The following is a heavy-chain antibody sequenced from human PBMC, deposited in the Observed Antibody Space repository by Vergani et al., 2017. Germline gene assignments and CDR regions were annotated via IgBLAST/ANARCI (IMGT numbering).Heavy chain of an antibody. CDR2: ITAYNGDP. Sequence: QVQLVQSGAEMKKPGASVKASCKASGYTFTAYGISWVRQAPGQGLEWLGWITAYNGDPKYTRRLQDRITLTTDPSTATVYLELRSLRSDDTAVYYCARDFAGECNSDRCYTGGLWGQGTLVTVSS. V-gene: IGHV1-18*01. CDR1: GYTFTAYG. CDR3: ARDFAGECNSDRCYTGGL. J-gene: IGHJ4*02. D-gene: IGHD2/OR15-2a*01.